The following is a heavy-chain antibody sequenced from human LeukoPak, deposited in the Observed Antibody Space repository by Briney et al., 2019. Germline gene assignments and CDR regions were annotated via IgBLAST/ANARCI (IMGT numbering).Heavy chain of an antibody. V-gene: IGHV3-74*01. CDR2: IDIDGSST. D-gene: IGHD3-3*02. J-gene: IGHJ4*02. CDR1: GFTFSSYW. Sequence: GGSLRLSCAASGFTFSSYWMHWVRQAPGKGLVWVSRIDIDGSSTRYADSVKGRFTISRVNAKNTLYLQMNSLRAEDTAMYYCARPLASGPDFWGQGTLVTVSS. CDR3: ARPLASGPDF.